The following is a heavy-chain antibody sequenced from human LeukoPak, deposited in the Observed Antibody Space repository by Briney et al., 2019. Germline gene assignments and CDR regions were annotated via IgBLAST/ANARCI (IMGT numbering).Heavy chain of an antibody. Sequence: PGGSLRLSCAASGITLRSYGMSWVRQAPGKGLEWVSFISGSGLSTYYADSVKGRFTISRDNAKNSLYLQMNSLRAEDTAVYYCARDKGITATGTNFDYWGQGTLVTVSS. J-gene: IGHJ4*02. D-gene: IGHD6-13*01. CDR1: GITLRSYG. CDR2: ISGSGLST. V-gene: IGHV3-23*01. CDR3: ARDKGITATGTNFDY.